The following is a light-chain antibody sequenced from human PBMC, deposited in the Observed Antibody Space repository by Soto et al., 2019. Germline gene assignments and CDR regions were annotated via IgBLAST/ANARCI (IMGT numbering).Light chain of an antibody. V-gene: IGKV3-20*01. CDR1: QSFRSNY. CDR3: QEYNSWRGEWT. Sequence: EIVLTQSPGTLSLSPGERATLSCRASQSFRSNYLAWYQQRPGQAPRLLIYGVSSRASGIPDRFSGSVSGTDFTLTISRLEPEDSATYYCQEYNSWRGEWTFGQGTKVEIK. CDR2: GVS. J-gene: IGKJ1*01.